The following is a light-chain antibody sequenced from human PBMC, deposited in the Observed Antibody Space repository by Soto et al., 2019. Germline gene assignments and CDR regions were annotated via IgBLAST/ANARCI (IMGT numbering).Light chain of an antibody. J-gene: IGKJ5*01. CDR3: QQSGGSPIT. CDR2: GTS. V-gene: IGKV3-20*01. Sequence: EIVLTQSPGTLSLSPGERATLSCRASQSVSSSYLAWYQQKPGQAPRLLIYGTSSRATGIPDRFSGGGSGTDFTLTITRLEPEDFVMYYCQQSGGSPITFGQGTRLEIK. CDR1: QSVSSSY.